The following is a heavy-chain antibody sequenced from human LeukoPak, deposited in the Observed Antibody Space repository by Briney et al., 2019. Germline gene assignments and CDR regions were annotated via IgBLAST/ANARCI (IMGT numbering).Heavy chain of an antibody. CDR3: ARVGAVAHWFDP. CDR2: IIPIFGTA. CDR1: GGTFSSYA. Sequence: ASVQVSCQASGGTFSSYAISWVRQAPGQGLEWMGGIIPIFGTANYAQKFQGRVTITADESTSTAYMELSSLRSEDTAVYYCARVGAVAHWFDPWGQGTLVTVSS. V-gene: IGHV1-69*13. D-gene: IGHD6-19*01. J-gene: IGHJ5*02.